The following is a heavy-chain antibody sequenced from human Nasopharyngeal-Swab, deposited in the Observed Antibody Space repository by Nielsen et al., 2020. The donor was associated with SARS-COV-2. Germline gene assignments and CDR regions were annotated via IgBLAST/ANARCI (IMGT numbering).Heavy chain of an antibody. D-gene: IGHD3-9*01. CDR2: INPSGGST. Sequence: ASVKVSCKASGYTFTSYYMHWVRQAPGQGLEWMGIINPSGGSTSYAQKFQGRVTMTRDTSTSTVYMELSSLRSEDTAVYYCARMLRYFDWLSKSGMDVWGQGTTVTVSS. V-gene: IGHV1-46*01. CDR3: ARMLRYFDWLSKSGMDV. J-gene: IGHJ6*02. CDR1: GYTFTSYY.